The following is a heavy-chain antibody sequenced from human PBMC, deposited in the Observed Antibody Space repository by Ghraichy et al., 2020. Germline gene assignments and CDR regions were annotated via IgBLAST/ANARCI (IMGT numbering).Heavy chain of an antibody. D-gene: IGHD3-3*01. CDR1: GFTFGSYW. CDR3: ARGRSGYYPSYYYYGMDV. V-gene: IGHV3-74*01. J-gene: IGHJ6*02. Sequence: GGSLRLSCAASGFTFGSYWMHWVRQAPGKGLVWVSRINSDGSSTPYADSVKGRFTISRDNAKNSLFLQMNNLRAEDTALYYCARGRSGYYPSYYYYGMDVWGQGTTVTVSS. CDR2: INSDGSST.